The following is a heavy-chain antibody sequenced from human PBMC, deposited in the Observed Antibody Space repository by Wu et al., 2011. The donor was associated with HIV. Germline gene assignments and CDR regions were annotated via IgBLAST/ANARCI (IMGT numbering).Heavy chain of an antibody. CDR3: ARDGEYQVLHHYYTGMDV. J-gene: IGHJ6*02. CDR2: INPSGSTT. CDR1: GYTFTITNYY. Sequence: QVRLVQSWGGGEEAWASVKVSCKTSGYTFTITNYYMHWVRQAPGQGLEWMGIINPSGSTTTYAQKFQGRLTVTSDTSTSTAYMEVRSLRSDDTAVYYCARDGEYQVLHHYYTGMDVWGQGSTVIVSS. V-gene: IGHV1-46*01. D-gene: IGHD3-10*01.